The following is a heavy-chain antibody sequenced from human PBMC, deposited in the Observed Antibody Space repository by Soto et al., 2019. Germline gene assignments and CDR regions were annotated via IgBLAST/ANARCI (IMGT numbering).Heavy chain of an antibody. J-gene: IGHJ6*02. V-gene: IGHV1-8*01. Sequence: ASVKVSCKASGYTFTSYDINWVRQATGQGLEWMGWMNPNSGNTGYAQKFQGRVTMTRNTSISTAYMELSSLRSEDTAVYYCARGSDDYGGGYYYYGMDVWGQGTTVAV. CDR3: ARGSDDYGGGYYYYGMDV. D-gene: IGHD4-17*01. CDR2: MNPNSGNT. CDR1: GYTFTSYD.